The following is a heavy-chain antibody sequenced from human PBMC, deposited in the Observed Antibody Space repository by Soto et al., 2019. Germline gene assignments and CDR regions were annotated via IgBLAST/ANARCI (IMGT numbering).Heavy chain of an antibody. J-gene: IGHJ4*02. V-gene: IGHV3-30-3*01. CDR3: ARDRARPGGYYDSGRLDY. Sequence: GGSLRLSCAACGFTFSSYAMHWVRQAPGKGLEWVAVISYDGSNKYYADSVKGRFTISRDNSKNTLYLQMNSLRAEDTAVYYCARDRARPGGYYDSGRLDYGGQGTLVTVSS. CDR2: ISYDGSNK. CDR1: GFTFSSYA. D-gene: IGHD3-22*01.